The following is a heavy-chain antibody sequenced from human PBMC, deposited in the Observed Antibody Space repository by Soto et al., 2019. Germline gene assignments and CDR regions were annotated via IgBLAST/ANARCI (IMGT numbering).Heavy chain of an antibody. CDR1: GGSISSSNW. J-gene: IGHJ4*02. Sequence: PSETLSLTCAVSGGSISSSNWWSWVRQPPGKGLEWIGEIYHSGSTNYNPSLKSRVTISVDKSKNQFSLKLSSVTAADTAVYYCAREVVVVPAALYYFDYWGQGTLVTVSS. CDR3: AREVVVVPAALYYFDY. V-gene: IGHV4-4*02. CDR2: IYHSGST. D-gene: IGHD2-2*01.